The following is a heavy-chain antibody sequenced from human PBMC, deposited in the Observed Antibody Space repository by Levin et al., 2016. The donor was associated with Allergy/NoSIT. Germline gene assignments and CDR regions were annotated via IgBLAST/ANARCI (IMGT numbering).Heavy chain of an antibody. CDR2: ITSSSSGI. CDR3: ARDVGVVRFDP. J-gene: IGHJ5*02. D-gene: IGHD2-2*01. Sequence: GESLKISCVGSGFIFTPYTINWVRQAPGKGLEWISYITSSSSGIYYADSVKGRFTISRDNAKNSVYLQMNSLRAEDTAIYYCARDVGVVRFDPWGQGTLVTVSS. CDR1: GFIFTPYT. V-gene: IGHV3-48*01.